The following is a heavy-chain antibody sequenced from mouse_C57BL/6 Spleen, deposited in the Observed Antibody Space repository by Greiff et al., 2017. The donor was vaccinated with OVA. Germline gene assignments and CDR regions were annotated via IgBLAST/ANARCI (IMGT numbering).Heavy chain of an antibody. CDR3: ARAITTARGYFDV. J-gene: IGHJ1*03. V-gene: IGHV1-69*01. CDR2: IDPSDSYT. Sequence: QVQLQQPGAELVMPGASVKLSCKASGYTFTSYWMHWVKQRPGQGLEWIGEIDPSDSYTNYNQKFKGKSTLTVDKSSSTAYMQLSSLTSEDSAVYCCARAITTARGYFDVWGKGTTVTVSS. D-gene: IGHD1-2*01. CDR1: GYTFTSYW.